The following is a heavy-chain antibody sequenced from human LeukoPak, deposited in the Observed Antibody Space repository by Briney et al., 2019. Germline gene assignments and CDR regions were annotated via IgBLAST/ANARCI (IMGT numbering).Heavy chain of an antibody. CDR1: GGSVNNGNHY. D-gene: IGHD2-15*01. J-gene: IGHJ2*01. CDR2: IYYSGST. Sequence: PSETLSLTCTVSGGSVNNGNHYWTWIRQPPGKGREWIGYIYYSGSTYYNPSLKSRLTISIDTSKNQFSLKLTSVTAADTAVYYCARAGYCSGSTCYSWFFDLWGRGTLVTVSS. V-gene: IGHV4-30-4*01. CDR3: ARAGYCSGSTCYSWFFDL.